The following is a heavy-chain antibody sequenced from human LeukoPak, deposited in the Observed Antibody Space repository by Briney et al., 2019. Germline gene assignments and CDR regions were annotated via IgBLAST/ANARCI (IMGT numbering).Heavy chain of an antibody. CDR2: IYYSGST. V-gene: IGHV4-39*07. CDR3: ARGNYGTFDY. Sequence: SETLSLTCTVSGDSISTSNSYWGWIRQPPGKGLEWIGSIYYSGSTYYNPSLKSRVTISVDTSKNQFSLKLSSVTAADTSVYSCARGNYGTFDYWGQGTLVTVSS. CDR1: GDSISTSNSY. D-gene: IGHD1-7*01. J-gene: IGHJ4*02.